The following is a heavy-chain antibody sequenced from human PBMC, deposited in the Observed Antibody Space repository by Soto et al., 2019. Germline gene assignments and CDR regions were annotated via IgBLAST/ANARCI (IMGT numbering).Heavy chain of an antibody. CDR1: GFTFSSYA. D-gene: IGHD3-3*01. Sequence: EVQLLESGGGLVQPGGSLRLSCAASGFTFSSYAMSWVRQAPGKGLEWVSAISGSGGSTYYADSMKGRFTISRDNSKNTLYLQMHSLRAEDTAVYYCAKELYYDFWSGRFDYWGQGTLVTVSS. J-gene: IGHJ4*02. CDR2: ISGSGGST. V-gene: IGHV3-23*01. CDR3: AKELYYDFWSGRFDY.